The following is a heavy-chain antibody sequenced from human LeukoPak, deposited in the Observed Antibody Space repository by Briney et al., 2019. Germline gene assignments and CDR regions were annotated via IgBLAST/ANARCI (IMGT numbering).Heavy chain of an antibody. D-gene: IGHD3-22*01. CDR1: GFTFSSYG. CDR3: PKNRSKIVLFIGYYFDN. V-gene: IGHV3-30*02. CDR2: IRYDGSNK. Sequence: PGGSLRLSCAASGFTFSSYGMHWVRQAPGKGLEWVAFIRYDGSNKYYADSVKGRFTISRDNSKNTLYLQMNSLRAEDTAVYYLPKNRSKIVLFIGYYFDNWGREPWSPSPQ. J-gene: IGHJ4*02.